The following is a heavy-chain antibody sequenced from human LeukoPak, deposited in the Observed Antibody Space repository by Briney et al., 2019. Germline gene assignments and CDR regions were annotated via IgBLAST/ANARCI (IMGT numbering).Heavy chain of an antibody. CDR1: GFTFSSYS. D-gene: IGHD3-22*01. CDR3: ASSVNLFYYGVGY. V-gene: IGHV3-21*01. Sequence: PGGSLRISCAASGFTFSSYSMNWVRQAPGKGLEWVSSISSSSSYIYYADSVKGRFTISRDNAKNSLYLQMNSLRAEDTAVYYCASSVNLFYYGVGYWGQGTLVTVSS. J-gene: IGHJ4*02. CDR2: ISSSSSYI.